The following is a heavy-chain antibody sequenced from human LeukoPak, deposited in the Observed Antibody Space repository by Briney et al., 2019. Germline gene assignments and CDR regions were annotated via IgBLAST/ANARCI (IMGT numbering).Heavy chain of an antibody. CDR1: GFTFSSYA. CDR3: AKVSFGEFIA. V-gene: IGHV3-23*01. CDR2: ISGSGGSI. Sequence: GGSLRLSCAASGFTFSSYALNLVRPAPGKGLEWVSVISGSGGSIYYADSVKGRFTISRDNSKNTLYLQMNSLRAEDTAVYYCAKVSFGEFIAWGQGTLVTASS. D-gene: IGHD3-10*01. J-gene: IGHJ5*02.